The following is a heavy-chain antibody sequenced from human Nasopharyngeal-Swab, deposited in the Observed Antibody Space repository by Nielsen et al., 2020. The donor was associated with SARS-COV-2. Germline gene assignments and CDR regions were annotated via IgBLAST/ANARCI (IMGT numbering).Heavy chain of an antibody. CDR2: INTNTGNP. V-gene: IGHV7-4-1*02. J-gene: IGHJ5*02. D-gene: IGHD3-3*01. CDR1: GYTFTNHF. Sequence: VKVSCKASGYTFTNHFMHWVRQAPGHGLEWMGMINTNTGNPTYAQGFTGRFVFSLDTSVSTAYLQISSLKAEDTAVYYCARDEKSQGIFGVVISGQWWFDPWGQGTLVTVSS. CDR3: ARDEKSQGIFGVVISGQWWFDP.